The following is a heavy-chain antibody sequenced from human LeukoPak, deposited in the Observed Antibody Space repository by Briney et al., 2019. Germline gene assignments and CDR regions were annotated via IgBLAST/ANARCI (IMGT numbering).Heavy chain of an antibody. CDR2: ISYDGSNK. CDR3: AREGPYSSSSKLLDY. Sequence: GGSLRLACAAAGFTFSSYSMNWVRQAPGKGLEWVAVISYDGSNKYYADSVKGRFTISRDNSKNTLYLQMNSLRAEDTAVYYCAREGPYSSSSKLLDYWGQGTLVTVSS. J-gene: IGHJ4*02. D-gene: IGHD6-6*01. CDR1: GFTFSSYS. V-gene: IGHV3-30*03.